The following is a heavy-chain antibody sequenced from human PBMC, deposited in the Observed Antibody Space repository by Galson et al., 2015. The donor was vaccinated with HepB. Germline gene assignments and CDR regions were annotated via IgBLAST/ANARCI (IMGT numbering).Heavy chain of an antibody. V-gene: IGHV3-23*01. CDR3: VKEGSWFGGDWFDP. J-gene: IGHJ5*02. CDR2: INGRGATR. CDR1: GFIFRHHA. Sequence: SLRLSCAGSGFIFRHHAMAWIRQAPGQGLEGVSGINGRGATRSYSDAVKGRFSISRDNSKDTVFFQMDNLRAEDTAVYYCVKEGSWFGGDWFDPWGQGALVTVS. D-gene: IGHD3-16*01.